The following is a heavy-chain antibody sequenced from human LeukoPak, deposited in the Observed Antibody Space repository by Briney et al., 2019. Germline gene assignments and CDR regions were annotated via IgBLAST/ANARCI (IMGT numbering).Heavy chain of an antibody. V-gene: IGHV1-46*01. CDR2: INPSGGST. CDR1: GYTFTSYY. CDR3: ARGIITMIVVAEDRDDAFDI. J-gene: IGHJ3*02. Sequence: ASVKVSCKASGYTFTSYYMHWVRQAPGQGLEWMGIINPSGGSTSYAQKFQGRVTMTRDTSTSTAYMELSSLRSEDTAVYYCARGIITMIVVAEDRDDAFDIWGQGTMVTVSS. D-gene: IGHD3-22*01.